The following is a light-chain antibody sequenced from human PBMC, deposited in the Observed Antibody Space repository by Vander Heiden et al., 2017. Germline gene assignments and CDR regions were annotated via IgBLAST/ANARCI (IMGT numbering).Light chain of an antibody. Sequence: DTQMTKSPSSLSASVGDRVTITCRASQSITNYLNWYQQKPGKAPRLLIYAASSLQSGVPSRFSGSGSGTDFTLTISSLQPADFATYYCQHSYSTPWTFGQGTKVEIK. V-gene: IGKV1-39*01. CDR3: QHSYSTPWT. J-gene: IGKJ1*01. CDR2: AAS. CDR1: QSITNY.